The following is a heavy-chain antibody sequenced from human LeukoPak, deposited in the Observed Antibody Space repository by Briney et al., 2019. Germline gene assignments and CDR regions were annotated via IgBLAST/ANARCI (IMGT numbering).Heavy chain of an antibody. J-gene: IGHJ1*01. CDR3: ARVPTRIAAAGKGYFQH. Sequence: GGSLRLSCAASGFTFSFYWMNWVRQVPGKGLEWVANIKNDGSEKYYMDSVKGRFTISRDNAKNSLYLQMNSLGAEDTAVYYCARVPTRIAAAGKGYFQHWGQGTLVTVSS. V-gene: IGHV3-7*01. CDR1: GFTFSFYW. CDR2: IKNDGSEK. D-gene: IGHD6-13*01.